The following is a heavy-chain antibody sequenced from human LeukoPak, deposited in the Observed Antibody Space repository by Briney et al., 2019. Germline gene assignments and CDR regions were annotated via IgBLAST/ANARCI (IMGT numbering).Heavy chain of an antibody. Sequence: SETLSLTCTVSGGSISSFYWSWIRQPPGKGLEWIGYIHYSGGIDYNPSLKSRLTISIDTSKNQFSLKLSSVTAADTAVYYCARDKRVAVAGTYIYYYYMDVWGNGTTVTISS. CDR2: IHYSGGI. V-gene: IGHV4-59*01. CDR3: ARDKRVAVAGTYIYYYYMDV. D-gene: IGHD6-19*01. CDR1: GGSISSFY. J-gene: IGHJ6*03.